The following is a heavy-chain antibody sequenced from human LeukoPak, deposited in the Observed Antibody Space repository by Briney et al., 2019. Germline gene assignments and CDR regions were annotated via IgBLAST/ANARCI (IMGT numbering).Heavy chain of an antibody. J-gene: IGHJ5*02. CDR3: AKVLGGNWNDGFWFDP. CDR2: ISYDGSNK. CDR1: GFTFSSYG. Sequence: PGGSLRLSCAASGFTFSSYGMHWVRQAPGKGLEWVAVISYDGSNKYYADSVKGRFTISRDNSKNTLYLQMNSLRAEDTAVYYCAKVLGGNWNDGFWFDPWGQGTLVTVSS. D-gene: IGHD1-1*01. V-gene: IGHV3-30*18.